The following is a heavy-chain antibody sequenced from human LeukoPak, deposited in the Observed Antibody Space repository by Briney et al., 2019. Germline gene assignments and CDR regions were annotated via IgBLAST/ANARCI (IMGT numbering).Heavy chain of an antibody. CDR1: GFSLSTSGVG. D-gene: IGHD3-10*01. V-gene: IGHV2-5*02. J-gene: IGHJ4*02. CDR2: IYWDDDK. Sequence: ESGLKLVNPTQTLTLTCTFTGFSLSTSGVGVGWIRQPPGKALEWLALIYWDDDKRYSTSLKSRLTITKDTSKNQVVLTMTNMDPVDTATYYCAHSLWFGDLLPYFDYWGQGTLVTVSS. CDR3: AHSLWFGDLLPYFDY.